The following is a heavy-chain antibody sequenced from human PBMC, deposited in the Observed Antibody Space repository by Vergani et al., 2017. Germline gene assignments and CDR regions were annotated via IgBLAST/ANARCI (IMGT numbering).Heavy chain of an antibody. V-gene: IGHV4-31*03. CDR2: IFYSGST. Sequence: QVHLQESGPGLVKPSQTLSLTCTVSGGSFSSDGYYWSWIRQHPGKGLEWIGYIFYSGSTYYNPALQSRVTISIDMFKNQFSLKLSSVTVADTAVYYCAEGYDHSGFGAFDIWGQGTMVTVSS. CDR3: AEGYDHSGFGAFDI. J-gene: IGHJ3*02. CDR1: GGSFSSDGYY. D-gene: IGHD3-22*01.